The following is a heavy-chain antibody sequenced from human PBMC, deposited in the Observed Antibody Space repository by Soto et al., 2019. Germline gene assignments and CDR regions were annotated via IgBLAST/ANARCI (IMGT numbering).Heavy chain of an antibody. Sequence: SETLSLTCSISGDSIGSSDWWNWVRQPPGKGLERIGEISHEGKTIYNPSLWGRVSISIVKSKNQVSLILNSVTAADTAIYYCARDHPYGKNRGFDYWGQGARVTVS. D-gene: IGHD3-10*01. CDR1: GDSIGSSDW. V-gene: IGHV4-4*02. J-gene: IGHJ4*02. CDR2: ISHEGKT. CDR3: ARDHPYGKNRGFDY.